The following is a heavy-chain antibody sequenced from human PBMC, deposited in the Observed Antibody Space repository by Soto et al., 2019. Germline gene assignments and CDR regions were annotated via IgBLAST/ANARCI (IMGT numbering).Heavy chain of an antibody. V-gene: IGHV3-74*01. CDR1: GYTFFAYW. CDR2: INSDGSHT. D-gene: IGHD4-17*01. CDR3: AKEGDYGGYAGENWFDS. Sequence: EVQLVESGGGLVQPGGSLRLSCAASGYTFFAYWIHWVRQVPGKGLVWVSRINSDGSHTSYADSVRGRFTISRDNSKNTVYLQMNSRTAEDTAVYYCAKEGDYGGYAGENWFDSWGQGSLVTVSS. J-gene: IGHJ5*01.